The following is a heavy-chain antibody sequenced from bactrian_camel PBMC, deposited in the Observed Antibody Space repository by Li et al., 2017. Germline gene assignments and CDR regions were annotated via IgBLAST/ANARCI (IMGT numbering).Heavy chain of an antibody. CDR1: GFTFSAVH. D-gene: IGHD2*01. J-gene: IGHJ4*01. V-gene: IGHV3S40*01. CDR2: IEPGGSST. Sequence: VQLVESGGGLVQPGGSLRLSCAASGFTFSAVHMSWVRQAPGKGLEWVVGIEPGGSSTIYADSVKGRFTISRDDNKKIVYLQLTNLKTEDTGMYFCVKGINAAIPNLDTLSRGQGTQVTVS.